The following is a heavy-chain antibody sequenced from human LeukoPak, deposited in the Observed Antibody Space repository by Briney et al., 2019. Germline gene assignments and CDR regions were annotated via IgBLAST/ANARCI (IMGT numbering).Heavy chain of an antibody. V-gene: IGHV4-39*01. J-gene: IGHJ5*02. D-gene: IGHD3-10*01. CDR2: VYYTGGS. CDR1: GASVTSGGFY. CDR3: ARHSGSGSLSRPFDP. Sequence: SETLSLTCSVSGASVTSGGFYWGWLRQPPGKGLEWIATVYYTGGSYYNPSLKSRVTISIDTSKNQFSLNLRSVIAADTALYYCARHSGSGSLSRPFDPWGQGTLVTVSS.